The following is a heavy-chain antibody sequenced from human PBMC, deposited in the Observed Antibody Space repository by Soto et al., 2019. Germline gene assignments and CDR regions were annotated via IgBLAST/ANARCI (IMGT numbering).Heavy chain of an antibody. CDR3: AGVTLFRGMDV. V-gene: IGHV6-1*01. J-gene: IGHJ6*02. CDR2: TYYKSKWNN. CDR1: GDSVSSDSAA. Sequence: PSQTLSLTCAISGDSVSSDSAAWIWIRQSPSRGLEWLGRTYYKSKWNNDYALSEKGRITISPDTSQNQFSLDLDSVTPEDTAVYYCAGVTLFRGMDVRGPGPPVTLSS.